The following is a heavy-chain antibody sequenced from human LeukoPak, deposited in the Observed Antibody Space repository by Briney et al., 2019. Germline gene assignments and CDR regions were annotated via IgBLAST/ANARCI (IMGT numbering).Heavy chain of an antibody. Sequence: PGGSLRLSCAASGFTFSSYAMSWVRQAPGKGLEWVSAISGSGGSTYYADSVKGRFTISRDNSKNTLYLQMNSLRAEDTAVYYCASRYYDSSGYYPDYYYYYGMDVWGQGTTVTVSS. CDR2: ISGSGGST. CDR3: ASRYYDSSGYYPDYYYYYGMDV. J-gene: IGHJ6*02. V-gene: IGHV3-23*01. CDR1: GFTFSSYA. D-gene: IGHD3-22*01.